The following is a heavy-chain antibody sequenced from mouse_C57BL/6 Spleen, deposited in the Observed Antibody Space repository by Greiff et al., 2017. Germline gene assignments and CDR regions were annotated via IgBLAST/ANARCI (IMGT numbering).Heavy chain of an antibody. CDR1: GYALSSSW. Sequence: VQLQQSGPELVKPGASVKISCKASGYALSSSWMNWVKQRPGQGLEWIGRIYPGDGDTNYNGKFKGKATLTADKSSSTAYMQRSSLTSEDSAVYFCARSGHYYAMDYWGQGTSVTVSS. CDR2: IYPGDGDT. V-gene: IGHV1-82*01. J-gene: IGHJ4*01. D-gene: IGHD3-1*01. CDR3: ARSGHYYAMDY.